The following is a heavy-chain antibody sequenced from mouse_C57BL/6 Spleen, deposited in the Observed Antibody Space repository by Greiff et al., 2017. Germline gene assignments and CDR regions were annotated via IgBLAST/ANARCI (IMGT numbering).Heavy chain of an antibody. D-gene: IGHD1-1*02. Sequence: EVQGVESGGGLVKPGGSLKFSCAASGFTFSDYDMHWVRQAPEKGLEWVAYISSGGSSIYYADTVKGRFTISRDNAKNTLFLQMTSLSSEDKAIYYCARQWSGYWGQGTTLTVSS. CDR1: GFTFSDYD. CDR2: ISSGGSSI. CDR3: ARQWSGY. J-gene: IGHJ2*01. V-gene: IGHV5-17*01.